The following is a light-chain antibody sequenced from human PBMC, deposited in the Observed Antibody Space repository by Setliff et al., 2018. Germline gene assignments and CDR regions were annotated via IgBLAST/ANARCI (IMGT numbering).Light chain of an antibody. V-gene: IGLV2-14*03. Sequence: QSVLAQPASVSGSPGQSITISCSGTSSDVGSYDLVSWYQQHPGKAPKLIIYGVSDRPSGVSNSFSGSKSGNTASLTISGLQTEDGADYYCNAYTSGTTYVFGTGTKGTVL. CDR3: NAYTSGTTYV. J-gene: IGLJ1*01. CDR2: GVS. CDR1: SSDVGSYDL.